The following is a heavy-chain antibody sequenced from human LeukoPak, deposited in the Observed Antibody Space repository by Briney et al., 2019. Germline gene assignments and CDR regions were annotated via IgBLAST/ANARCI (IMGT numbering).Heavy chain of an antibody. CDR2: ISAYNGNT. CDR3: ARVFPAYYQHDY. D-gene: IGHD1-26*01. V-gene: IGHV1-18*01. J-gene: IGHJ4*02. CDR1: GYTFTSYG. Sequence: ASVKVSCKASGYTFTSYGISWVRQAPGQGLEWMGWISAYNGNTNYAQKLQGRVTTTTDTSTSTAYMELRSLRSDDTAVYYCARVFPAYYQHDYWGQGTLVTVSS.